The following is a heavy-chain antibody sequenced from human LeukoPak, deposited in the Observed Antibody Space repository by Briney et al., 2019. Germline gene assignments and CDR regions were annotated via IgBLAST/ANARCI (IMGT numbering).Heavy chain of an antibody. CDR3: AREGEVVTAIKNWYFDL. D-gene: IGHD2-21*02. V-gene: IGHV3-23*01. Sequence: GGSLRLSCAASGFTFSSYAMSWVRQAPGKGLEWVSAISGSGGSTYYADSVKGRFTISRDNSKNTLYLQMNSLRAEDTAVYYCAREGEVVTAIKNWYFDLWGRGTLVTVSS. CDR1: GFTFSSYA. CDR2: ISGSGGST. J-gene: IGHJ2*01.